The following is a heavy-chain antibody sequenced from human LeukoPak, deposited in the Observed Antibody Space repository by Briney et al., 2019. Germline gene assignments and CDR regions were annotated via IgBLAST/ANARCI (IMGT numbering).Heavy chain of an antibody. Sequence: SETLSLTCTVSGGSISGYYWSWIRQPPGKGLEWIGYIYYSGSTNYNPSLKSRVTISVDTSKNQFSLKLSSVTAADTAVYYCARHKHYYYGMDVWGQGTTVTVSS. J-gene: IGHJ6*02. CDR3: ARHKHYYYGMDV. CDR1: GGSISGYY. CDR2: IYYSGST. V-gene: IGHV4-59*08.